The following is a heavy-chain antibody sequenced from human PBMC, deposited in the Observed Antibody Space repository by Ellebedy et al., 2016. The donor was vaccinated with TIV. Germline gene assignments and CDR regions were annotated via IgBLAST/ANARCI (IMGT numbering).Heavy chain of an antibody. CDR3: ARDHPNSGSDGGYFDY. V-gene: IGHV4-59*13. CDR1: GGSISSYY. J-gene: IGHJ4*02. Sequence: SETLSLXXTVSGGSISSYYWSWIRQPPGKGLEWIGYIYYSGSTNYNLSLKSRVTISVDTSKNQFSLKLSSVTAADTAVYYCARDHPNSGSDGGYFDYWGQGTLVTVSS. CDR2: IYYSGST. D-gene: IGHD1-26*01.